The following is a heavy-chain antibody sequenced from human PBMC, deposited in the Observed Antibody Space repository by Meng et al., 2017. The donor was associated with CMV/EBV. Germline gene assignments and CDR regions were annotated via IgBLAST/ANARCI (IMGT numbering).Heavy chain of an antibody. V-gene: IGHV1-69*13. J-gene: IGHJ4*02. Sequence: SVKVSCKASGVTFSSCTLSWVRQAPGQGLEWMGGITPIFGVAQYAQNFQGRVTITADECTNTAYMDVNSLRSEDTAVYYCATGATTSRFRVDYWGQGTLVTVSS. CDR2: ITPIFGVA. D-gene: IGHD2-2*01. CDR1: GVTFSSCT. CDR3: ATGATTSRFRVDY.